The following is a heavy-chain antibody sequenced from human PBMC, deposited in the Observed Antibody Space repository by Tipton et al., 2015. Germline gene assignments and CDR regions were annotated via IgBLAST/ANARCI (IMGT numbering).Heavy chain of an antibody. J-gene: IGHJ4*02. V-gene: IGHV3-64D*08. Sequence: GSLRLSCSASGFTFSTYAMHWVRQAPGKGLEYVSAIIGNGGTTYYADSVKGRFTISRDNSKSTLYLQMSSLRAEDTAVYYCAKDGFVVGWYFDYWGQGTLVTVSS. CDR2: IIGNGGTT. CDR1: GFTFSTYA. CDR3: AKDGFVVGWYFDY. D-gene: IGHD2-21*01.